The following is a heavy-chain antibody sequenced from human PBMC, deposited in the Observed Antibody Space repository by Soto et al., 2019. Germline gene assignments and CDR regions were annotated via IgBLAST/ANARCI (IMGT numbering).Heavy chain of an antibody. D-gene: IGHD2-15*01. CDR2: ISGSGGST. J-gene: IGHJ4*02. CDR3: AKGKGYCSGGSCGRYFDY. CDR1: GFTFSSYA. V-gene: IGHV3-23*01. Sequence: PGGSLRLSCAASGFTFSSYAMSWVRQAPGKGLEWVSAISGSGGSTYYADSVKGRFTISRDNSKNTLYLQMNSLRAEDTAVYYCAKGKGYCSGGSCGRYFDYWGQGTLVTVSS.